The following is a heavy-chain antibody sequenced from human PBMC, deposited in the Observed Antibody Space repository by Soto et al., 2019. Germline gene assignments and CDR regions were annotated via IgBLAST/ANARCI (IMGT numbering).Heavy chain of an antibody. CDR1: GYTFTHYY. CDR3: ARPPFTGCINGVCYPCDH. V-gene: IGHV1-46*01. D-gene: IGHD2-8*01. CDR2: VNPSGGST. J-gene: IGHJ4*02. Sequence: QVQLVQSGAEVKKPGASVKVSCKASGYTFTHYYMHWVRQAPGQGLEWMGMVNPSGGSTSHAQNFQDRLTMTRDTSTSTVYMELGSLRSEDTAVYYCARPPFTGCINGVCYPCDHWGQGTLVTVSS.